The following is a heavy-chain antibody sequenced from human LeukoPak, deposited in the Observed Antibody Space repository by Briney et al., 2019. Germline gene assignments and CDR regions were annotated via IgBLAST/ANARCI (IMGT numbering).Heavy chain of an antibody. CDR1: GGPISSGSYY. J-gene: IGHJ4*02. D-gene: IGHD5-24*01. CDR2: IYTSGRT. CDR3: ARGRRWDFDY. V-gene: IGHV4-61*02. Sequence: SQTLSLTCTVSGGPISSGSYYWSWIRQPAGKGLEWIGRIYTSGRTNYHPSLNSRVTISVATSKNQFSLKLSSVAAADTAVYYCARGRRWDFDYWGQGTLVTVSS.